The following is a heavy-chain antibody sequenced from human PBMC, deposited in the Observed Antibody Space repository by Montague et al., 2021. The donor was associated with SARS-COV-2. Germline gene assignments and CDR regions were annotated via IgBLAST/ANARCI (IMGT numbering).Heavy chain of an antibody. D-gene: IGHD3-10*01. J-gene: IGHJ6*02. Sequence: SETLSLTCAVYGGSFSGNYWSWICLPPAQGMERIGVINQSGRTNNNPSLKRRVIISVDTSKNQFSLKLSSVTAADTAVYYCARRGSSVRGVTVSSDIDVWGQGTMVIVSS. CDR2: INQSGRT. CDR3: ARRGSSVRGVTVSSDIDV. CDR1: GGSFSGNY. V-gene: IGHV4-34*01.